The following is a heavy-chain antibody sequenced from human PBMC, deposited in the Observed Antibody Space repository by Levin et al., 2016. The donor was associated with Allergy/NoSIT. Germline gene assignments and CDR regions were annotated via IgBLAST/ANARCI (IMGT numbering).Heavy chain of an antibody. Sequence: GSLRLSCTVSRGSISGYYWSWIRQPPGKGLEWIGYIHYSGSTTNYNPSLRGRVTISVDTSKNQFSLKLRSVTAADAAIYYCARILIDNSLDYWGQGTLVTVSS. V-gene: IGHV4-59*01. CDR3: ARILIDNSLDY. CDR1: RGSISGYY. J-gene: IGHJ4*02. D-gene: IGHD2/OR15-2a*01. CDR2: IHYSGST.